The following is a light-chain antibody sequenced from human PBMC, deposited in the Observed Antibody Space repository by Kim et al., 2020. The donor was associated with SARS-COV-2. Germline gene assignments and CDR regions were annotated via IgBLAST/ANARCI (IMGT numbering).Light chain of an antibody. CDR3: QVWDSSSDHVA. V-gene: IGLV3-21*04. J-gene: IGLJ2*01. CDR2: FDG. Sequence: APGKKARITCGENNIGSKGVHWYQQKPGQAPVLVIYFDGDRPSGIPERFSGSNSGNTATLTVSRVEAGNEAEYYCQVWDSSSDHVAFGGGTQLTVL. CDR1: NIGSKG.